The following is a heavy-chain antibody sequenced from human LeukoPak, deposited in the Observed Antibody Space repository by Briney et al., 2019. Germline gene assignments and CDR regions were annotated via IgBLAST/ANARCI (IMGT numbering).Heavy chain of an antibody. CDR1: GGFITNYY. D-gene: IGHD2/OR15-2a*01. J-gene: IGHJ3*02. CDR3: ARHGKGVTYFYTFDI. CDR2: VYASGAT. V-gene: IGHV4-59*08. Sequence: SETLSLTCTVSGGFITNYYWSWIRQPPGEGLEWIGYVYASGATNSNPSLKSRVTISVDTSKNQFSLKLSSVTAADTAVYYCARHGKGVTYFYTFDIWGQGTVVAVSS.